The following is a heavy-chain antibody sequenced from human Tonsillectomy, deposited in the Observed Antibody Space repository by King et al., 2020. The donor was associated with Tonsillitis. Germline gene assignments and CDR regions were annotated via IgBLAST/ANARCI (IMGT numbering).Heavy chain of an antibody. D-gene: IGHD2-21*02. CDR3: ARDVPYSYCGGDCYAFDY. CDR1: GFTFSSYS. Sequence: EVQLVESGGGLVKPGGSLRLSCAAYGFTFSSYSMNWVRQAPGKGLEWVSSISSSSSYIYYADSVKGRFTISRDNAKNSLYLQMNSLRAEDTAVYYCARDVPYSYCGGDCYAFDYWGQGTLVTVSS. V-gene: IGHV3-21*01. CDR2: ISSSSSYI. J-gene: IGHJ4*02.